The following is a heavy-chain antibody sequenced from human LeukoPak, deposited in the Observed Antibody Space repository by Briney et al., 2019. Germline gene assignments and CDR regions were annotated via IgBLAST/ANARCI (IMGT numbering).Heavy chain of an antibody. J-gene: IGHJ4*02. CDR3: ARGRGIPY. D-gene: IGHD6-13*01. CDR1: GGSISSNSYY. V-gene: IGHV4-39*07. Sequence: SETLSLTCTVSGGSISSNSYYWGWIRQPPGKGLEWIGEINHSGSTNYNPSLKSRVTISVDTSKNQFSLKLSSVTAADTAVYYCARGRGIPYWGQGTLVTVSS. CDR2: INHSGST.